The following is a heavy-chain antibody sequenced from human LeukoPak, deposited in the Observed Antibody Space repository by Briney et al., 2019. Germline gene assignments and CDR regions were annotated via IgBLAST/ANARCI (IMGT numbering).Heavy chain of an antibody. J-gene: IGHJ2*01. CDR1: GFPFSDHE. CDR3: ARDRDSRWDFDL. D-gene: IGHD3-22*01. CDR2: ISSSGSDK. V-gene: IGHV3-48*03. Sequence: PGGSLRLSCAASGFPFSDHEMNWVRQAPGKGLEWVSYISSSGSDKYYPDSVKGRFTISRDNAKNSLYLQMNSLRAEDTAVYYCARDRDSRWDFDLWGRGTLVTVSS.